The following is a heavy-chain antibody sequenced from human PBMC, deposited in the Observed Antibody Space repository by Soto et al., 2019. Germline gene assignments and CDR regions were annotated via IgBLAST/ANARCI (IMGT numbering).Heavy chain of an antibody. Sequence: SVKVSCKASGGTFSSYAISWVRQAPGQGLEWMGGIIPIFGTANYAQKLQGRVTMTTDTSTSTAYMELRSLRSDDTAVYYCARDMTTVTSRPYYWGQGTLVTVSS. V-gene: IGHV1-69*05. J-gene: IGHJ4*02. CDR1: GGTFSSYA. CDR3: ARDMTTVTSRPYY. D-gene: IGHD4-17*01. CDR2: IIPIFGTA.